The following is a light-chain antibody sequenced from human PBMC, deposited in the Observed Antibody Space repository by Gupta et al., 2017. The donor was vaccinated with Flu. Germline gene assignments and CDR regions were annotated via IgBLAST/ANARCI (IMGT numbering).Light chain of an antibody. CDR3: GSYTTSSTWV. CDR1: SSDVGGYNY. Sequence: HSALTQAASVSRSPGQSITISCTGTSSDVGGYNYVSWYRQHPGKAPKPRIYEVTNRPSGVSKRVSGSKSGNTAYLNISGLQAEDESDEVCGSYTTSSTWVFGGGTKLTVL. CDR2: EVT. V-gene: IGLV2-14*01. J-gene: IGLJ3*02.